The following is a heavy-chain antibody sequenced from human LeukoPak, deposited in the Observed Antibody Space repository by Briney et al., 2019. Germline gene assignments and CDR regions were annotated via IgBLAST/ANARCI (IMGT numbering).Heavy chain of an antibody. CDR3: ARLKRQGYSYGYRSYYFDY. Sequence: SETLSLTCAVSGGSISSSNWWSWVRQPPGKGLEWIGEIYHSGSTNYNPSLKSRVTISVDTSKNQFSLKLSSVTAADTAVYYCARLKRQGYSYGYRSYYFDYWGQGTLVTVSS. CDR2: IYHSGST. CDR1: GGSISSSNW. D-gene: IGHD5-18*01. V-gene: IGHV4-4*02. J-gene: IGHJ4*02.